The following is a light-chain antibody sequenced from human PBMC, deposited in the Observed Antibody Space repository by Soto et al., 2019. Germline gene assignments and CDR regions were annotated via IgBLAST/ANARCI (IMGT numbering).Light chain of an antibody. CDR2: EVT. CDR1: SSDVGGFNY. V-gene: IGLV2-8*01. J-gene: IGLJ2*01. CDR3: SSFAGGGNPVL. Sequence: QSALTQPPSASGSLGQSVTISCTGTSSDVGGFNYVSWHQQHPGKAPKVMISEVTKRPPGVPDRFSGSKSGNTAALTVSGLQAEDEADYYCSSFAGGGNPVLLGGGTKLTV.